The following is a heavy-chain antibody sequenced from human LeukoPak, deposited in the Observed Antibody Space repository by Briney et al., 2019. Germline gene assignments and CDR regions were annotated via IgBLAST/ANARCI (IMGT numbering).Heavy chain of an antibody. CDR1: GYSISSGYY. D-gene: IGHD5-12*01. CDR3: ARSLAGYDPDYYYYYYMDV. V-gene: IGHV4-38-2*02. J-gene: IGHJ6*03. Sequence: SETLSLTCTVSGYSISSGYYWGWIRQPPGKGLEWIGSIYHSGSTYYNPSLKSRVTISVDTSKNQFSLKLSSVTAADTAVYYCARSLAGYDPDYYYYYYMDVWGKGTTVTVSS. CDR2: IYHSGST.